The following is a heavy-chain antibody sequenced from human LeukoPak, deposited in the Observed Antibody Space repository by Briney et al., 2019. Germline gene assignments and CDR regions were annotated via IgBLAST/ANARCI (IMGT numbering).Heavy chain of an antibody. V-gene: IGHV1-2*02. CDR3: ARANFLYCSSTTCLFDY. Sequence: ASVKVSCKASGYTFTDYYLHWVRQAPGQGFEWMGWVNPNSGDTNYAQKFQGRVTMTRDTSISTAHMEMSRLRSDDTAVYYCARANFLYCSSTTCLFDYWGQGTLVTVSS. D-gene: IGHD2-2*01. CDR2: VNPNSGDT. J-gene: IGHJ4*02. CDR1: GYTFTDYY.